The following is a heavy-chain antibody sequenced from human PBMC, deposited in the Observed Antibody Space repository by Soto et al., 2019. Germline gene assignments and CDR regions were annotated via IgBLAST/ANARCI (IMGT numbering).Heavy chain of an antibody. CDR2: ISWNSGSI. V-gene: IGHV3-9*01. CDR3: ALLTRVYDYRY. J-gene: IGHJ4*02. D-gene: IGHD5-12*01. CDR1: GFTFDDYA. Sequence: EVQLVESGGGLVQPGRSLRLSCAASGFTFDDYAMHWVRQAPGKGLEWVSGISWNSGSIGYADSVKGRFTISRDNAKNSMYLQMNSLRAEDTALYYCALLTRVYDYRYWGQGTLVTVSS.